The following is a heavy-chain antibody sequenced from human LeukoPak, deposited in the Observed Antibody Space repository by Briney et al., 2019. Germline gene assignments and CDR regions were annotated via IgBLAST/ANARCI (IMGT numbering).Heavy chain of an antibody. CDR1: GASISSGNDY. D-gene: IGHD6-19*01. V-gene: IGHV4-61*02. CDR3: ARLWRYSGGWYTNSGAFDI. CDR2: VYTGGST. J-gene: IGHJ3*02. Sequence: SQTLSLTCTVSGASISSGNDYWSWIRQPAGKGLEWIGRVYTGGSTNYNPSLKSRVTLSVDTSKNQFSLKLRSVTAADTAVYNCARLWRYSGGWYTNSGAFDIWGQGTMVTVSS.